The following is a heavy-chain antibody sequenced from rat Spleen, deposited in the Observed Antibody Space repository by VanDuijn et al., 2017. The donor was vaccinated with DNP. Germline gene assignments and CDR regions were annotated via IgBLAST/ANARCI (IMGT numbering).Heavy chain of an antibody. CDR3: ARWRIGPHYFDY. J-gene: IGHJ2*01. Sequence: EVQLVDSGGGLVQPGRSLKLSCTVSGFTLSDFYMAWVRQAPKKGLEWVATISTSGSTSYRDSVKGRFTISRDNTKSSLYLQMDSLRSDDTATYYCARWRIGPHYFDYWGQGVMVTVSS. CDR2: ISTSGST. D-gene: IGHD1-11*01. CDR1: GFTLSDFY. V-gene: IGHV5-25*01.